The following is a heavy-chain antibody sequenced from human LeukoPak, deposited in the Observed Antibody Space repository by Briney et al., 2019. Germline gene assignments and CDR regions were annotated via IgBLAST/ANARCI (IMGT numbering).Heavy chain of an antibody. CDR3: ATDGAGFDT. V-gene: IGHV3-11*01. CDR2: INIGGTNT. J-gene: IGHJ5*02. Sequence: GGSLRLSCAASGFTFNDYYMSWIRQAPGKGLEWLLYINIGGTNTHYADSVKGRFTISRDNAKKSLYLEMNNPRAEDTAVYYCATDGAGFDTWGQGVLVTVSS. CDR1: GFTFNDYY.